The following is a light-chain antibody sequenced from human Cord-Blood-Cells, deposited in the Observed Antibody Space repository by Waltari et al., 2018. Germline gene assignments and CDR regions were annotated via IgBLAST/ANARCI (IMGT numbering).Light chain of an antibody. V-gene: IGKV1-39*01. CDR3: QQSYSTPT. Sequence: DIQMTQSPSSLSASVGDRVTITSRASQSMSSYLNWYQQKQGKAPKLLTYAASSLQSGDPSRFSGSGSETDFTLTISSMQPEDFATYYRQQSYSTPTFGQGTKGEIK. CDR1: QSMSSY. CDR2: AAS. J-gene: IGKJ1*01.